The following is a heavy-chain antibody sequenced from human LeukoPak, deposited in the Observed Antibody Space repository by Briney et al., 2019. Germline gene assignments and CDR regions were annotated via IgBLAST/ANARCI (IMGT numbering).Heavy chain of an antibody. CDR3: ARDPGYCSSTSCDPVDY. D-gene: IGHD2-2*01. V-gene: IGHV1-69*04. CDR2: IIPILGIA. CDR1: GGTFTSYT. J-gene: IGHJ4*02. Sequence: SVKVSCKASGGTFTSYTISWVRQAPGQGLEWMGRIIPILGIANYAQKFQGRLTMTADTSTSTAYMEVSSLRSEGPAVYYCARDPGYCSSTSCDPVDYWGQGTLVTVSS.